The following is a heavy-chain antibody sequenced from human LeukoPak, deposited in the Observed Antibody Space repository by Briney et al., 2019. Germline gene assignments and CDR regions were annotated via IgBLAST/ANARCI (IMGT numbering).Heavy chain of an antibody. V-gene: IGHV1-18*04. D-gene: IGHD5-18*01. Sequence: ASVTVSCKASGYTFSSHYISWVRQAPGQGLEWIGWISAYNGNTNYAQKLQGRVTMTTDTSTSTAYMELRSLRSDDTAVYYCARVTYSYGYEGAFDIWGQGTMVTVSS. CDR1: GYTFSSHY. CDR2: ISAYNGNT. J-gene: IGHJ3*02. CDR3: ARVTYSYGYEGAFDI.